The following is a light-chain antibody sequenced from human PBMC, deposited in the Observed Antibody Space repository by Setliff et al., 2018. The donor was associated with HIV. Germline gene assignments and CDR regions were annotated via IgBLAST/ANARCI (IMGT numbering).Light chain of an antibody. J-gene: IGLJ1*01. Sequence: GQSVTISCTGSSSDVGGYNYVSWYQQHPGKAPKVMIYDVSKRPSGVPDRFSGSKSDNTASLTISGLQAEDEADYYCCSYADNFNYVFGGGTRSPS. CDR1: SSDVGGYNY. CDR2: DVS. CDR3: CSYADNFNYV. V-gene: IGLV2-11*01.